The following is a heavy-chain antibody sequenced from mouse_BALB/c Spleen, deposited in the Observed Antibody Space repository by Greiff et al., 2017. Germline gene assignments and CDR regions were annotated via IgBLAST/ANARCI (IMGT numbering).Heavy chain of an antibody. CDR3: GGGDGYYLAWFAY. CDR2: INPYNGDT. V-gene: IGHV1-37*01. D-gene: IGHD2-3*01. Sequence: EVKLQESGPELVKPGASVKISCKASGYSFTGYFMNWVKQSHGKSLEWIGRINPYNGDTFYNQKFKGKATLTVDKSSSTAHMELLSLTSEDSAVYYCGGGDGYYLAWFAYWGQGTLVTVSA. J-gene: IGHJ3*01. CDR1: GYSFTGYF.